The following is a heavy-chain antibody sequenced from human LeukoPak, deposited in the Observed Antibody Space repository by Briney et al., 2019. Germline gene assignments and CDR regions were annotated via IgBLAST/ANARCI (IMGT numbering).Heavy chain of an antibody. CDR2: ISSGGTTI. Sequence: GGSLRLSCAASGFTFSCYGMHWVRQAPGKGLECVSYISSGGTTIYYADSVKGRFTISRDNAKNSLYLQMNSLRAEDTAVYYCARDGAVTGDWYFDLWGRGTLVTVSS. D-gene: IGHD6-19*01. J-gene: IGHJ2*01. CDR3: ARDGAVTGDWYFDL. V-gene: IGHV3-48*04. CDR1: GFTFSCYG.